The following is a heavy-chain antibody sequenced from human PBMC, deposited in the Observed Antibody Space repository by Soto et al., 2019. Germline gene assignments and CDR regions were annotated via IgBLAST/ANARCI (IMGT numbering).Heavy chain of an antibody. V-gene: IGHV3-33*01. D-gene: IGHD4-17*01. J-gene: IGHJ4*02. Sequence: GGSLRLSCAASGFTFSSYGMHWVRQAPGKGLEWVAIIWYDGSKKYYGDSVKGRFTISRDNSKNTLYLQMNSLRAEDTAVYFCARAANGDFSHFDYWGQGMLVTVSS. CDR2: IWYDGSKK. CDR3: ARAANGDFSHFDY. CDR1: GFTFSSYG.